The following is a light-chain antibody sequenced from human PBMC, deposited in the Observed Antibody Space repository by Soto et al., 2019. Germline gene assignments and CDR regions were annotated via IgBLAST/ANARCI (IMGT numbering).Light chain of an antibody. CDR3: QTWDSSTAI. Sequence: SYELTQPPSVSVSPGQTASITCSGDRLGEKFASWYHQKPGQAPVLVIYKDTRRPSGIPERFSGSNSGNTATLTISGTQTMDEADYYCQTWDSSTAIFGGGTKVTVL. J-gene: IGLJ2*01. CDR1: RLGEKF. CDR2: KDT. V-gene: IGLV3-1*01.